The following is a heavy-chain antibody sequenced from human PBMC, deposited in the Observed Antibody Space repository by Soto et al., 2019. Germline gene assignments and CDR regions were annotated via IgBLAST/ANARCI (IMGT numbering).Heavy chain of an antibody. D-gene: IGHD4-17*01. Sequence: EVQLLESGGGLVQPGGSLRLSCAASGFTFSSYAMTWVRQAPGKGLEWVSLISGSGSATYYADSMKGRFTISRDNSKNTLYLQMNSLRAEDTALYYCAKVAHGGDCYAYWVQGTLVTVSS. CDR2: ISGSGSAT. CDR1: GFTFSSYA. J-gene: IGHJ4*02. CDR3: AKVAHGGDCYAY. V-gene: IGHV3-23*01.